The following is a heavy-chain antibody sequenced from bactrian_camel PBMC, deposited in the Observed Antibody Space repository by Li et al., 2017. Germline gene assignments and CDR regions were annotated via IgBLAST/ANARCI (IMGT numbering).Heavy chain of an antibody. J-gene: IGHJ4*01. D-gene: IGHD6*01. CDR3: MAERFSGLNVFMEYGGSW. V-gene: IGHV3S53*01. CDR1: GYTFNTY. CDR2: IDNAGST. Sequence: HVQLVESGGGSVQAGGSVRLSCAASGYTFNTYSWFRQAPGQEREGVASIDNAGSTKYLAAVEGRFTISHDKASNTVYLQMDNLQPEDTAMYQCMAERFSGLNVFMEYGGSWRGPGTQVTVS.